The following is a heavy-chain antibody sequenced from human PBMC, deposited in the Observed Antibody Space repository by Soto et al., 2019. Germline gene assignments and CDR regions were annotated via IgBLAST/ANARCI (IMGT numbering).Heavy chain of an antibody. Sequence: QVQLVQSGAEVKKPGSSVKVSCKASGGTFSSYAISWVRQAPGQGLEWMGGIIPIFGTANYAQKFQCSVTITADESTSTDYMEMSSLRSEDTAVYYCAGGYYYDSSGYYSNAYYFDYWGHGTLVTVSS. CDR3: AGGYYYDSSGYYSNAYYFDY. CDR1: GGTFSSYA. J-gene: IGHJ4*01. V-gene: IGHV1-69*01. CDR2: IIPIFGTA. D-gene: IGHD3-22*01.